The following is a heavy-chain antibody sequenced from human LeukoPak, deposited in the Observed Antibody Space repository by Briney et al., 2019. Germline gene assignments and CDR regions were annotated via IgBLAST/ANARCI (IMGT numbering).Heavy chain of an antibody. J-gene: IGHJ4*02. CDR1: GGPISNYY. D-gene: IGHD6-19*01. V-gene: IGHV4-59*01. CDR2: IYYSGNT. Sequence: PSETLSLNRTVSGGPISNYYWRWIRRPPAKGLESSGYIYYSGNTNYNPSLKSRVTISVDTSKNQFSLKLSSVTAADTAVYYCVRENYSSGWYGIIDYWGQGTLVTVSS. CDR3: VRENYSSGWYGIIDY.